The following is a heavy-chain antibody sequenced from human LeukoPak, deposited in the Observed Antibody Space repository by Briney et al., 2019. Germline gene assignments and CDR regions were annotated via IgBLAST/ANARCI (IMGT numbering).Heavy chain of an antibody. Sequence: PSETLSLTCTVSGGSISTYYWNWIRQPPGKGLEWIGYIYHSGSTNYNPSLQSRVTISVDTSKNQFSLNLNSVTAADTAVYYCARGGAARLHFQNWGQGTLVAVSS. D-gene: IGHD6-6*01. CDR2: IYHSGST. J-gene: IGHJ1*01. CDR1: GGSISTYY. V-gene: IGHV4-59*01. CDR3: ARGGAARLHFQN.